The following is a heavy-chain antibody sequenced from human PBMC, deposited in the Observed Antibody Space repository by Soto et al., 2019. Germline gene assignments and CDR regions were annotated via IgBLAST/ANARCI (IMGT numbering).Heavy chain of an antibody. CDR2: ISHRGTA. CDR1: GGSISSGAYY. CDR3: ARVSATGTRWFDP. V-gene: IGHV4-31*03. Sequence: PSETLSLTCTVSGGSISSGAYYWGWIRQHPGKGLEWIGYISHRGTAYYTPSPKSRVSLSVDPSKSQFSLNVTSLTAADTAVYYCARVSATGTRWFDPWGPGTLVTVS. D-gene: IGHD6-13*01. J-gene: IGHJ5*02.